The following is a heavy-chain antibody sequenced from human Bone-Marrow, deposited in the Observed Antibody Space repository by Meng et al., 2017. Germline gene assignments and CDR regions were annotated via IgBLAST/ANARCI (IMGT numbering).Heavy chain of an antibody. V-gene: IGHV5-51*01. J-gene: IGHJ4*02. CDR3: ARLPMYYDSSGYVDY. D-gene: IGHD3-22*01. CDR1: GYSFNSYW. Sequence: GESLKISCKGSGYSFNSYWIGWVRQMPGKGLEWVGIIYRGDSDTRYSKSFQGQVTISADKSISTAYLQWSSLKASDTAMYYCARLPMYYDSSGYVDYWGQGTLVTVSS. CDR2: IYRGDSDT.